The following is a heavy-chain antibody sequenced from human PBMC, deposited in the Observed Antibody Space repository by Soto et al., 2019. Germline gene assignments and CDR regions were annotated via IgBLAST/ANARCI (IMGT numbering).Heavy chain of an antibody. Sequence: GGSLRLSCAASGFTFSSYGMHWVRQAPGKGLEWVAVIWYDGSNKYYADSVKGRFTISRDNSKNTLYLQMNSLRAEDTAVYYCARDSPPGYSRVYYFDYWGQGTLVTVSS. CDR3: ARDSPPGYSRVYYFDY. V-gene: IGHV3-33*01. J-gene: IGHJ4*02. CDR2: IWYDGSNK. D-gene: IGHD6-13*01. CDR1: GFTFSSYG.